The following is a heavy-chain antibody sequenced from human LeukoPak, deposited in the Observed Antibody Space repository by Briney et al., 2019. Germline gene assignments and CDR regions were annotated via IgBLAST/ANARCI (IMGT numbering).Heavy chain of an antibody. CDR1: GFTFSSYG. J-gene: IGHJ4*02. CDR3: ARDQVTPAAAGTRYFDY. V-gene: IGHV3-33*01. Sequence: GGSLRLSCAASGFTFSSYGMHWVRQARGKGLEWVAVIWYDGSNKYYADSVKGRFTISRDNSKNTLYLQMNSLRAEDTAVYYCARDQVTPAAAGTRYFDYWGQGTLVTVSS. CDR2: IWYDGSNK. D-gene: IGHD6-13*01.